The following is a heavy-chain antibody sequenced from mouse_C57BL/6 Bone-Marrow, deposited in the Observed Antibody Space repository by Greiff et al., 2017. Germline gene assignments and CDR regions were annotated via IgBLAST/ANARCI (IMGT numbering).Heavy chain of an antibody. CDR3: ARDLMDY. V-gene: IGHV7-1*01. CDR2: SRNKANDYTT. CDR1: GFTFSDFY. Sequence: EVKVVESGGGLVQSGRSLRLSCATSGFTFSDFYMEWVRQAPGKGLEWIAASRNKANDYTTEYSASVKGRFIVSRDTSQSILYLQMNALRAEDTASYYCARDLMDYWGQGTSVTVSS. J-gene: IGHJ4*01.